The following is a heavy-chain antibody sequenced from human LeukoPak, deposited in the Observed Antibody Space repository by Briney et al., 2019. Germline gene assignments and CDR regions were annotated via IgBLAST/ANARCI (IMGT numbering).Heavy chain of an antibody. CDR2: IYTSGST. V-gene: IGHV4-61*02. J-gene: IGHJ4*02. D-gene: IGHD3-10*01. Sequence: SETLSLTCTVSGGSISGGSYYWSWIRQPAGKGLEWIGRIYTSGSTNYNPSLKSRVTISVDTSKNQFSLRLSSVTAADTAVYYCARESGSELLWFGELSYYFDYWGQGTLVTVSS. CDR3: ARESGSELLWFGELSYYFDY. CDR1: GGSISGGSYY.